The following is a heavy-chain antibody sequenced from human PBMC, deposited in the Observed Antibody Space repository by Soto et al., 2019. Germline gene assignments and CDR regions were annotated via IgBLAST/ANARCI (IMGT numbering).Heavy chain of an antibody. CDR2: IYYSGST. J-gene: IGHJ4*02. CDR3: ARHAMVYAEYYFDY. V-gene: IGHV4-59*08. D-gene: IGHD2-8*01. CDR1: GGSISSYY. Sequence: PSETLSLTCPVSGGSISSYYWSWIRQPPGKGLEWIGYIYYSGSTNYNPSLKSRVTISVDTSKNQFSLKLSSVTAADTAVYYCARHAMVYAEYYFDYWGQGTLVTVSS.